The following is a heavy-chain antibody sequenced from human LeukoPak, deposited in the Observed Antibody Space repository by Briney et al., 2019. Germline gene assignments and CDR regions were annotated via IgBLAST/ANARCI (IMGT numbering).Heavy chain of an antibody. CDR1: GGSINNYY. D-gene: IGHD4-11*01. V-gene: IGHV4-59*01. J-gene: IGHJ5*01. Sequence: PSETLSLTCTVSGGSINNYYWSWIRQPPGKGLEWIGSIFYSGSTNYSPSLKSRVIISVDTSNNQFSLKMSSVTAADTAVYYCAREDYSGGNNWFDFWGQGTLVTVSS. CDR3: AREDYSGGNNWFDF. CDR2: IFYSGST.